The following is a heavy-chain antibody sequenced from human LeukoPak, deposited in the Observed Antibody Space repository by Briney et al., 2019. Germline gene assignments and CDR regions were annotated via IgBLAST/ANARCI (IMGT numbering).Heavy chain of an antibody. V-gene: IGHV1-2*02. J-gene: IGHJ5*02. D-gene: IGHD3-10*01. CDR2: INPNSGGT. CDR1: GYTFTGYY. CDR3: ARDLRVGVWFDP. Sequence: VASVKVSCKASGYTFTGYYMHWVRQAPGQGLEWMGWINPNSGGTNYAQKFQGRVTMTRDTSISTAYMELRSLRSDDTAVYYCARDLRVGVWFDPWGQGTLVTVSS.